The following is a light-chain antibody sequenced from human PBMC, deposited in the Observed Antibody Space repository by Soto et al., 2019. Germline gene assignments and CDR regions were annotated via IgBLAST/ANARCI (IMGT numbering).Light chain of an antibody. CDR1: QSVSSN. Sequence: EIVMTQSPATLSVSPGERATLSCRASQSVSSNLAWYQQKPGQAPRLLIYGASTRATGIPARFSGSGSGTEFTLTISSLQSEGFAVYYCQQYNNWPPYTFGQGTELEIK. J-gene: IGKJ2*01. V-gene: IGKV3-15*01. CDR3: QQYNNWPPYT. CDR2: GAS.